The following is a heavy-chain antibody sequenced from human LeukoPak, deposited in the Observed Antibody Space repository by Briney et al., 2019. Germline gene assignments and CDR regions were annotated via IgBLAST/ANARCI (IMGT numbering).Heavy chain of an antibody. D-gene: IGHD6-6*01. CDR2: ITSNSVYI. J-gene: IGHJ6*03. CDR1: GFTFSTYS. Sequence: GGSLRLSCAASGFTFSTYSMHWVRQAPGKGLEWVSSITSNSVYIYYADSVKGRFTISRDNAKNSLYLQMNSLRAEDTAVYYCARSCIAARPYYYYMDVWGKGTTVTVSS. V-gene: IGHV3-21*01. CDR3: ARSCIAARPYYYYMDV.